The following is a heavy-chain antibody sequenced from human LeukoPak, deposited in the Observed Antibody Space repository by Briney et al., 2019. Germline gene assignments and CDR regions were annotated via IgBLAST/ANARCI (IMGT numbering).Heavy chain of an antibody. Sequence: SETLSLTCTVSGGSISSGSYYWSWIRQPAGKGLEWIGRIFTSGSTKYNPSLKSRVTISVDTSKNQFSLKLSSVTAADTAVYYCAREGKITMVRGVTRYYYMDVWGKGTTVTISS. CDR1: GGSISSGSYY. D-gene: IGHD3-10*01. CDR3: AREGKITMVRGVTRYYYMDV. J-gene: IGHJ6*03. CDR2: IFTSGST. V-gene: IGHV4-61*02.